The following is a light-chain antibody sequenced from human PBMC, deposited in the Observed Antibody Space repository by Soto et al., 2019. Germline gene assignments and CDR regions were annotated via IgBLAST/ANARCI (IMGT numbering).Light chain of an antibody. V-gene: IGLV2-18*02. J-gene: IGLJ1*01. CDR2: EVN. Sequence: QSALTQPPSVSGSPGQSVAISCTGTSSDVGSYNRVSWYQQSPGTAPKLMIYEVNNRPSGVPDRFSGSKSGNTASLTISGLQAEDEGDYYCSSYTRSSTYVFGIGTKVTVL. CDR1: SSDVGSYNR. CDR3: SSYTRSSTYV.